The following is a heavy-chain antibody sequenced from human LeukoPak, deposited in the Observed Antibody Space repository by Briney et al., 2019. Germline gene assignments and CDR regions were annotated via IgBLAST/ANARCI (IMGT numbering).Heavy chain of an antibody. J-gene: IGHJ3*02. CDR1: GDPFSSHG. CDR3: ARDYNFDSSPYDDALDI. D-gene: IGHD3-22*01. Sequence: SVKVSCKTSGDPFSSHGISWVRQAPGQGLEWMGGIIPVFHTAKYAKNFQDRLTTTTDESTDTVYMELSSLRSEDTAVYYCARDYNFDSSPYDDALDIWGQGTMVTVSS. V-gene: IGHV1-69*05. CDR2: IIPVFHTA.